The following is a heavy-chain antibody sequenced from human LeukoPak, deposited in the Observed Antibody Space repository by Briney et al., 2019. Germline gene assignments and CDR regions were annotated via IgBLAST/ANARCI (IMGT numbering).Heavy chain of an antibody. CDR1: GYTFTSYD. D-gene: IGHD1-7*01. J-gene: IGHJ6*03. CDR2: MNPNSGNT. V-gene: IGHV1-8*01. CDR3: ARGGGNWNYVFRFHNYYYYMDV. Sequence: ASVKVSCKASGYTFTSYDINWVRQATGQGREWMGWMNPNSGNTGYAQKFQGRVTMTRKTSISTAYMELSSLRSEDTAVYYCARGGGNWNYVFRFHNYYYYMDVWGKGTTVTVSS.